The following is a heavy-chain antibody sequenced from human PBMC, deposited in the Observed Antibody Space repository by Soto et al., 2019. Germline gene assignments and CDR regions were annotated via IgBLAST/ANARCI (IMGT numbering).Heavy chain of an antibody. CDR1: GFTFSSYA. CDR2: ISGSGGST. CDR3: AKGADYYDSSGCDY. V-gene: IGHV3-23*01. J-gene: IGHJ4*02. Sequence: GGSLRLSCAASGFTFSSYAMSWVRQAPGKGLEWVSAISGSGGSTYYADSVKGRFTISRDNSKNTLYLQMNSLRAEDTAVYYCAKGADYYDSSGCDYWGQGTLVTAPQ. D-gene: IGHD3-22*01.